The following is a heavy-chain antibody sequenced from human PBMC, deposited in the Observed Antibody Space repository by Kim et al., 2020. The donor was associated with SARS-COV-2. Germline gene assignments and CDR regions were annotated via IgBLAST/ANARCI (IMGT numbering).Heavy chain of an antibody. V-gene: IGHV4-59*02. CDR3: SRGGYAASWYAGIFYY. D-gene: IGHD6-13*01. Sequence: SETLSLTCTVSGGSVDTYYWSWIRQSPGKGLEWIGYIYSSGNTEYNPSFKSRVTISVDTSMKQFSLKLSSVPAAYTAVYYCSRGGYAASWYAGIFYYGGGGTPVTVSS. CDR2: IYSSGNT. J-gene: IGHJ4*02. CDR1: GGSVDTYY.